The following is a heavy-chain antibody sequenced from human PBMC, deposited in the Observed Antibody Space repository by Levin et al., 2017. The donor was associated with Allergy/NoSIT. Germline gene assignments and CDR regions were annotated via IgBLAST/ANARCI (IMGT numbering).Heavy chain of an antibody. CDR2: IGITGGGT. Sequence: PGGSLRLSCAASGLPFSSQDMSWVRQAPGKGLEWVSSIGITGGGTYADSVKGRFTISRDNSKITVYLQMNTLRADDTAVYYCAKSIPSWYFDLWGRGTLVTVSS. CDR1: GLPFSSQD. CDR3: AKSIPSWYFDL. J-gene: IGHJ2*01. V-gene: IGHV3-23*01.